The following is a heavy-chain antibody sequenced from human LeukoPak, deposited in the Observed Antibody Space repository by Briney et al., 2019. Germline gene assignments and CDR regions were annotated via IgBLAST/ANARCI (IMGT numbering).Heavy chain of an antibody. Sequence: GVSLRLSCAASGFTFDDYAMHWVRQAPGKGLEWVSGISWNSFTIGYADSVKGRFTIPRDNAKNSLYLQMNSLRVEDTALYYCAKDIGRVDTASTYMDVWGKGTTVTISS. D-gene: IGHD5-18*01. CDR3: AKDIGRVDTASTYMDV. V-gene: IGHV3-9*01. J-gene: IGHJ6*03. CDR2: ISWNSFTI. CDR1: GFTFDDYA.